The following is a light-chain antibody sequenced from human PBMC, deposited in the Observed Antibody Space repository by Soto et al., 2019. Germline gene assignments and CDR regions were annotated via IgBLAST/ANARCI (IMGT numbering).Light chain of an antibody. CDR2: DVS. CDR1: SSDVGGYNY. Sequence: QSVLTQPRSVSGSPGQSVTISCTGTSSDVGGYNYVSWYQQHPGKAPKLMIYDVSKRPSGVPDRFSGSKSGNTASLTISGLQAEDEAEYYCCSYAGSYTNGVFGGGTKLTVL. J-gene: IGLJ2*01. CDR3: CSYAGSYTNGV. V-gene: IGLV2-11*01.